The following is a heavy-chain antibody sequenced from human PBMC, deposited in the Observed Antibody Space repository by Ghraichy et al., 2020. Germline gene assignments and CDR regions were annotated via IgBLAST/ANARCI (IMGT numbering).Heavy chain of an antibody. CDR3: AGLRRPYYYGSIY. J-gene: IGHJ4*02. CDR1: GFTVSSNY. Sequence: GGSLRLSCAASGFTVSSNYMSWVRQAPGKGLEWVSVIYSGGSTYYADSVKGRFTISRDNSKNTLYLQMNSLRAEDTAVYYCAGLRRPYYYGSIYWGQGTLVTVSS. CDR2: IYSGGST. V-gene: IGHV3-66*02. D-gene: IGHD3-10*01.